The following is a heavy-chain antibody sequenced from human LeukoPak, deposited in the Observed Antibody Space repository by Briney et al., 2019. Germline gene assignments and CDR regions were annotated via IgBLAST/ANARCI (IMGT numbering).Heavy chain of an antibody. CDR3: ARETKYYGSGSYFDY. V-gene: IGHV4-34*01. Sequence: PSETLSLTCAVYGGSFSGYYWSWIRQPPGKELEWIGEINHSGSTNYNPSLKSRVTISVDTSKNQFSLKLSSVTAADTAVYYCARETKYYGSGSYFDYWGQGTLVTVSS. J-gene: IGHJ4*02. D-gene: IGHD3-10*01. CDR1: GGSFSGYY. CDR2: INHSGST.